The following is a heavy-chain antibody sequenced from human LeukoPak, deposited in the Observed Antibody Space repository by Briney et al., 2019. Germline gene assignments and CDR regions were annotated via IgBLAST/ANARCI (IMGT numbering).Heavy chain of an antibody. CDR1: GFIFRTHA. J-gene: IGHJ4*01. D-gene: IGHD6-19*01. Sequence: GGSLRLSCAASGFIFRTHAMSWVRQAPGKGLEWVSTITITDFGAYYVDSVRGRFTMSRDNSKNTLYLQLNSLRVEDTAVYFCARESVRSYLDYWGHGTLVTVSS. CDR2: ITITDFGA. CDR3: ARESVRSYLDY. V-gene: IGHV3-23*01.